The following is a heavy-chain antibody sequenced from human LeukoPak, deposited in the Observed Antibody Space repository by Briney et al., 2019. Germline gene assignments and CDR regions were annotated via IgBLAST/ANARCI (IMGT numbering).Heavy chain of an antibody. CDR2: IYYSGST. CDR3: ARHAVGVADPYWGFNFDY. D-gene: IGHD3-3*01. J-gene: IGHJ4*02. V-gene: IGHV4-59*08. CDR1: GGSISSYY. Sequence: PSETLSLTCTVSGGSISSYYWSWIRQPPGKGLEWIGYIYYSGSTNYNPSLKSRVTISVDTSKNQFSLKLSSVTAADTAVYYCARHAVGVADPYWGFNFDYWGQGTLVTVSS.